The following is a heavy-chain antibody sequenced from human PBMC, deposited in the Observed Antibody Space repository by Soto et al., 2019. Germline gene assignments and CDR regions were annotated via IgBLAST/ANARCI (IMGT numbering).Heavy chain of an antibody. CDR3: ARATSGWYARIDY. D-gene: IGHD6-19*01. J-gene: IGHJ4*02. V-gene: IGHV3-23*01. Sequence: GESLKISCAASGFTFRSYALTWVRQAPGKGLEWVSTISDSGGSTYYADSVKGRFTISRDNSKTTLYLQMNSLKAEDTAVYSCARATSGWYARIDYWGQGTLVTVSS. CDR2: ISDSGGST. CDR1: GFTFRSYA.